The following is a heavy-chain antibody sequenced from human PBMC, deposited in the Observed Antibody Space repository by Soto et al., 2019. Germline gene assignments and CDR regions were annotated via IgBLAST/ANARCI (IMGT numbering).Heavy chain of an antibody. V-gene: IGHV1-18*01. CDR1: GYTFTSEG. CDR2: ISAYNGNT. J-gene: IGHJ3*02. Sequence: ALVKDSCKTTGYTFTSEGIRWVRQAPGQGLEWMGWISAYNGNTNYAQKLQGRVTMTTDTSTSTAYMELRSLRSDDTAVYYCARVVAARHDAFDIWGQGTMVTVSS. CDR3: ARVVAARHDAFDI. D-gene: IGHD6-6*01.